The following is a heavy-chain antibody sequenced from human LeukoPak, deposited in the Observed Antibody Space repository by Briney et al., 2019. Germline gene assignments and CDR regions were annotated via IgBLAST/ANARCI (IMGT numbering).Heavy chain of an antibody. Sequence: GGSLRLSCAASGFTFSGFGMHWVRQAPGKGLEWVANIKQDGSEKSYVDSVTGRFIISRDNAKNSLYLQMNNLRVEDTAVYYCAREISSWYRTEGRFDPWGQGTLVTVSS. D-gene: IGHD6-13*01. CDR3: AREISSWYRTEGRFDP. CDR1: GFTFSGFG. J-gene: IGHJ5*02. CDR2: IKQDGSEK. V-gene: IGHV3-7*01.